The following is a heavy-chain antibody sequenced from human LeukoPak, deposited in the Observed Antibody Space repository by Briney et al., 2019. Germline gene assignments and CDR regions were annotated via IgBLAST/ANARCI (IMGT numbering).Heavy chain of an antibody. CDR1: GYNFKNNW. J-gene: IGHJ3*02. Sequence: PGESLKIPCKCSGYNFKNNWIGLVRQMPGKGLECMGIIYPGDSDTRYSPSFQGQVTISVAQSISTPYLQWSSLKASDTAIYSCVRQTVPDGSHQLAFDIWGPGTMLTVSS. V-gene: IGHV5-51*01. CDR3: VRQTVPDGSHQLAFDI. CDR2: IYPGDSDT. D-gene: IGHD1-26*01.